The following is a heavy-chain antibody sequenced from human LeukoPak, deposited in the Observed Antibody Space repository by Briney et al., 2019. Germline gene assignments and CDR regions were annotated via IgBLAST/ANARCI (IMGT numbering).Heavy chain of an antibody. CDR3: ARGTTGDYYDSSGYYYCFDY. V-gene: IGHV4-34*01. D-gene: IGHD3-22*01. J-gene: IGHJ4*02. Sequence: PSDTLSLTCAVSGGSFSGYYWSWIRQPPGKGLEWIGEINHSGSTNYNPSLKSRVTISVDTSKNQFSLKLSSVTAADTAVYHCARGTTGDYYDSSGYYYCFDYWGQGTLVTVSS. CDR2: INHSGST. CDR1: GGSFSGYY.